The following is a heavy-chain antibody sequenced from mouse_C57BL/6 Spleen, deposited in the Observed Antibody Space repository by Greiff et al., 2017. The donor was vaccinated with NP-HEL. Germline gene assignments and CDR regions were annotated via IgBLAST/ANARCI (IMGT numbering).Heavy chain of an antibody. J-gene: IGHJ4*01. CDR1: GFTFSDYG. V-gene: IGHV5-17*01. CDR2: ISSGSSTI. CDR3: ARDPMDY. Sequence: DVKLVESGGGLVKPGGSLKLSCAASGFTFSDYGMHWVRQAPEKGLEWVAYISSGSSTIYYADTVKGRFTISRDNAKNTLFLQMTSRRSEDTAMYYCARDPMDYWGQGTSVTVSS.